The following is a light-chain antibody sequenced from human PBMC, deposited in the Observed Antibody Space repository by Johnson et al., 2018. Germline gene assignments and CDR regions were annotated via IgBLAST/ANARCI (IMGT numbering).Light chain of an antibody. CDR3: GTWYSSLSAGNV. J-gene: IGLJ1*01. CDR2: ENN. V-gene: IGLV1-51*02. CDR1: SSNIGNNY. Sequence: QSVLTQPPSVSAAPGQKVTISCSGSSSNIGNNYVSWYQQLPGTAPKLLIYENNKRPSGIPDRFSGSKSGTSATLGITGLQTGDEADYYCGTWYSSLSAGNVFGTGTQGTVL.